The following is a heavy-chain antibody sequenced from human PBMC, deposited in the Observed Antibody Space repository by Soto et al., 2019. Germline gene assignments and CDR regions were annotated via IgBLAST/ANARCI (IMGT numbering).Heavy chain of an antibody. J-gene: IGHJ4*02. CDR2: ISSGGSPL. D-gene: IGHD1-1*01. CDR3: ARDTDTTSKVDY. CDR1: GFSFSDHY. Sequence: GGSLRLSCAASGFSFSDHYMSWIRQAPGKGLEWVSYISSGGSPLYYADSVKGRFTISRDNTRNSLHLQMNGLRADDTAVYYCARDTDTTSKVDYWGQGALVTVSS. V-gene: IGHV3-11*01.